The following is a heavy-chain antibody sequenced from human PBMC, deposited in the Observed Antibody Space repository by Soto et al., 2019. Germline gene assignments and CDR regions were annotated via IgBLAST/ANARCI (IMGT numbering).Heavy chain of an antibody. Sequence: WDSLEISCKCSGYSVTSYWVGWGGQVPGEGPEWMGVIYPGDSDTRYSRSFQGQVTISADKSISTAYLHWSSLKASDTAMYYCARYLHRATAAAGTIPHPLNYYYGMDVWAQGTTLTVSS. D-gene: IGHD6-13*01. J-gene: IGHJ6*02. CDR3: ARYLHRATAAAGTIPHPLNYYYGMDV. V-gene: IGHV5-51*01. CDR2: IYPGDSDT. CDR1: GYSVTSYW.